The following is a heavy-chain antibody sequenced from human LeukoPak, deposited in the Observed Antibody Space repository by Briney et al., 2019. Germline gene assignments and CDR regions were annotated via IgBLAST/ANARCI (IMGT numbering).Heavy chain of an antibody. D-gene: IGHD3-22*01. CDR2: INPNSGGT. Sequence: ASVKVSCKASGYTFTGYYMHWVRQAPGQGLEWMGWINPNSGGTNYAQKFQGRVTMTRDTSISTAYMELSRLRSDDTAVYYCARDQVSSGYPYYYYYYMDVWGKGTTVTVSS. CDR1: GYTFTGYY. J-gene: IGHJ6*03. V-gene: IGHV1-2*02. CDR3: ARDQVSSGYPYYYYYYMDV.